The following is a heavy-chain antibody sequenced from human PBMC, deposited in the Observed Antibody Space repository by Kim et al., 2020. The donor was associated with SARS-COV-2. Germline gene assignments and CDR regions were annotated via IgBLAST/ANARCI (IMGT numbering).Heavy chain of an antibody. CDR1: GYTFTSYG. D-gene: IGHD3-22*01. J-gene: IGHJ6*02. CDR2: ISVYNGDT. CDR3: AREGYYDSSGQRFYFYGMDV. V-gene: IGHV1-18*01. Sequence: ASVKVSCKASGYTFTSYGITWVRQAPGQGLQWLGWISVYNGDTSYAQGLQGRVAMTTDTSTTTAYMELRTLRSDDTAVYYCAREGYYDSSGQRFYFYGMDVWPQGTTVTVSS.